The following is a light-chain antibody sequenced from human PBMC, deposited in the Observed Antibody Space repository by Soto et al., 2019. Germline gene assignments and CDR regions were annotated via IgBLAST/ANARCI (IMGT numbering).Light chain of an antibody. Sequence: EVGLTQSADTLSLSPGERATLSWRASQTCSNKYLTWYHQKPGQAPRRRIYGTGSRXTRIPDRFSGSGSGTDFPLTISRLELEDFAVYYCQQYGSAGTFGQGTKVDIK. J-gene: IGKJ1*01. V-gene: IGKV3-20*01. CDR1: QTCSNKY. CDR3: QQYGSAGT. CDR2: GTG.